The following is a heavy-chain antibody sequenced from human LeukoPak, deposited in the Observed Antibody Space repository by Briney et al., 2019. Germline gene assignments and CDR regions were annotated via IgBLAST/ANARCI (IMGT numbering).Heavy chain of an antibody. CDR2: FDPEDGET. Sequence: ASVKVSCKASGYTFTNYAMNWVRQAPGQGLEWMGGFDPEDGETIYAQKFQGRVTMTEDTSTDTAYMELSSLRSEDTAVYYCATVVSVRGYFDWFYAGGYFDYWGQGTLVTVSS. D-gene: IGHD3-9*01. CDR1: GYTFTNYA. CDR3: ATVVSVRGYFDWFYAGGYFDY. V-gene: IGHV1-24*01. J-gene: IGHJ4*02.